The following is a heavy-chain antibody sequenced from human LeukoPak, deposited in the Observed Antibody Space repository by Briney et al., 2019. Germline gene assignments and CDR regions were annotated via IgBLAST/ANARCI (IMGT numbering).Heavy chain of an antibody. Sequence: PGGSLRLSCAASGFTFSSYSMNWVRQAPGKGLEWVSSISSSSSYIYYADSVKGRFTISRDNAKNSLYLQMNSLRAEDTAVYYCAKSLLSSSSFDYWGQGTLVAVSS. CDR2: ISSSSSYI. V-gene: IGHV3-21*01. CDR3: AKSLLSSSSFDY. CDR1: GFTFSSYS. D-gene: IGHD6-6*01. J-gene: IGHJ4*02.